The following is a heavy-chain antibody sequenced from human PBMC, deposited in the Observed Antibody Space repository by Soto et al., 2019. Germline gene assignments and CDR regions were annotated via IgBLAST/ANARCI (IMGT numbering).Heavy chain of an antibody. CDR3: ARDDSSSWYSRYGMDG. Sequence: QVQLVQSGAEVKKPGASVKVSCKASGYTFTSYGISWVRQAPGQGLEWMGWISAYNGNTNYAQKLQGRVTMTTDTSTSTAYVELRSLTSDDTAVDYCARDDSSSWYSRYGMDGWGQGTTVTVSS. CDR2: ISAYNGNT. CDR1: GYTFTSYG. V-gene: IGHV1-18*01. D-gene: IGHD6-13*01. J-gene: IGHJ6*02.